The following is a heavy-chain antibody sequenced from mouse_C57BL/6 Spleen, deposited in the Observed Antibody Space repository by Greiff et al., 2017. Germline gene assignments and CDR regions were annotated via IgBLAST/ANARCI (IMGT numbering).Heavy chain of an antibody. CDR3: ARWGDYDVGYAMDY. V-gene: IGHV1-54*01. CDR2: INPGSGGT. J-gene: IGHJ4*01. D-gene: IGHD2-4*01. CDR1: GYAFTNYL. Sequence: VKLMESGAELVRPGTSVKVSCKASGYAFTNYLIEWVKQRPGQGLEWIGVINPGSGGTNYNEKFKGKATLTADKSSSTAYMQLSSLTSEDSAVYFCARWGDYDVGYAMDYWGQGTSVTVSS.